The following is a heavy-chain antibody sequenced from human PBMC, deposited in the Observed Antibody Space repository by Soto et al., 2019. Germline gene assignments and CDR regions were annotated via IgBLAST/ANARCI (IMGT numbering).Heavy chain of an antibody. CDR3: ARTRGRGQWRDFYFDF. Sequence: PSETLSLTCTVSGGPIAPFYWTWIRQSPGKGLESIGYVYYNGSTNYNPALKGRVTISLDTSNSQFSLRLSSVTAADTAVYYCARTRGRGQWRDFYFDFWGQGSLVTVSS. V-gene: IGHV4-59*12. J-gene: IGHJ4*02. CDR1: GGPIAPFY. CDR2: VYYNGST. D-gene: IGHD6-19*01.